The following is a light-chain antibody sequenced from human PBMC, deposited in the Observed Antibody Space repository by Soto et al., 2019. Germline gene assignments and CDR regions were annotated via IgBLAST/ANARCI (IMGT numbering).Light chain of an antibody. CDR3: QQYAGYSRT. Sequence: DVQMTQSPSTLSASVGDRVTITCRASQSISGWLAWYQQRPGTAPKVMIYKASTLETGVPSRFSGSGSGTEFALTVNNLQPDDFATYFCQQYAGYSRTFGQGTKVEIK. J-gene: IGKJ1*01. CDR1: QSISGW. CDR2: KAS. V-gene: IGKV1-5*03.